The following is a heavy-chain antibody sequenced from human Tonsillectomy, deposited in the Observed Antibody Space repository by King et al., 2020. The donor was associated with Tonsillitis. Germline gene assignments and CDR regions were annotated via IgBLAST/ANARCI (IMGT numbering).Heavy chain of an antibody. CDR3: AKESEDYFGSGPFDY. V-gene: IGHV3-23*04. Sequence: VKLVASGGGLVPPGGYLRISGAASGFTFRTNAISWVRQAPGKGLEWVSGIRGSGEHTYYAGSGKGRFTISRDNSKNTLYLKLNSLRAEDTAVYSCAKESEDYFGSGPFDYWGQGTLVTVSS. CDR1: GFTFRTNA. D-gene: IGHD3-10*01. CDR2: IRGSGEHT. J-gene: IGHJ4*02.